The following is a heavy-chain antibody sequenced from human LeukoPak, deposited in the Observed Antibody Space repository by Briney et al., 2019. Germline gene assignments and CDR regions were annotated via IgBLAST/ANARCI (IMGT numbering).Heavy chain of an antibody. CDR1: GFTFSSYA. CDR2: ISDSGGST. V-gene: IGHV3-23*01. CDR3: AKDMSGSWVEYFQH. D-gene: IGHD1-26*01. Sequence: GSLRLSCAASGFTFSSYAMSWVRQAPGKGLEWVSAISDSGGSTYSADSVKGRFTISRDNSKNTLYLQMNSLRAEDTAVYYCAKDMSGSWVEYFQHWGQGTLVTVSS. J-gene: IGHJ1*01.